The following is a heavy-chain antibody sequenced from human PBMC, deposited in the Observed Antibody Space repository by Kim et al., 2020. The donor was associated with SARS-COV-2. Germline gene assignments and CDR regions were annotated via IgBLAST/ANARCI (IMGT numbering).Heavy chain of an antibody. V-gene: IGHV3-30*03. CDR3: AILDYYGSGGVDV. Sequence: GESLRLSCAASGFTFSSYGMHWVRQAPGKGLEWVAVISYDGSNKFYADSVKGRFTISRDNSKNTLYLQMNSLRAEDTAVYYCAILDYYGSGGVDVWGQGT. CDR2: ISYDGSNK. CDR1: GFTFSSYG. J-gene: IGHJ6*02. D-gene: IGHD3-10*01.